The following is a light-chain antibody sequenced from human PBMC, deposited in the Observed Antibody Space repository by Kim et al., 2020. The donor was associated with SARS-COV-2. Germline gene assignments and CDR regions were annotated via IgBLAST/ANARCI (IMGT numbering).Light chain of an antibody. V-gene: IGLV2-14*03. Sequence: QSALTQPASVSGSPGQSITISCTGTSSDVGGYNYVYWYQQHPGKAPKLMIYDDSNRPSGVSNRFSGSKSGNTASLTITGLQAEDEADYYCRSYTSSSTLVFGGGTQLTVL. CDR2: DDS. J-gene: IGLJ3*02. CDR1: SSDVGGYNY. CDR3: RSYTSSSTLV.